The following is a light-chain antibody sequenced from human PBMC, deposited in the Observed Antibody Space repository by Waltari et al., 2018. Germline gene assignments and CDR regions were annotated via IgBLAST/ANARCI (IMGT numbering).Light chain of an antibody. Sequence: QSALTQPASVSGSPGQSITISCTGTSSDVGSFNLVSWYQHHPGKAPKLMIYEDRKRPAGVFNRFSGSNSDSTASLPISGLQAEDEAEYYCCSYAGRSTAVFGGGHKLTVL. J-gene: IGLJ2*01. CDR2: EDR. V-gene: IGLV2-23*01. CDR1: SSDVGSFNL. CDR3: CSYAGRSTAV.